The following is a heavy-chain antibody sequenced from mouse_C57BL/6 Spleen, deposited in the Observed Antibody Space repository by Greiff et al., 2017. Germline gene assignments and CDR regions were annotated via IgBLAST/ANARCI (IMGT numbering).Heavy chain of an antibody. J-gene: IGHJ4*01. Sequence: QVQLQQSGAELVRPGTSVKMSCKASGYTFTNYWIGWAKQRPGHGLEWIGDIYPGGGCTNYNEKFKGKATLTVDKSSSTAYMQFSSLTSEDSAIYYCARLPSEYDEMGYAMDYWGQGTSVTVSS. CDR2: IYPGGGCT. CDR3: ARLPSEYDEMGYAMDY. D-gene: IGHD2-14*01. V-gene: IGHV1-63*01. CDR1: GYTFTNYW.